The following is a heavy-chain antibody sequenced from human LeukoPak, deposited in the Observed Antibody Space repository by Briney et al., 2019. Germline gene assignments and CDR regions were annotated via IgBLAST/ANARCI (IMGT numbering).Heavy chain of an antibody. CDR1: GYISTGNY. V-gene: IGHV1-2*06. J-gene: IGHJ5*02. CDR2: FNPITGIT. D-gene: IGHD3-10*01. Sequence: ASVKVSCKASGYISTGNYIHWVRQAPGQGLEWMGRFNPITGITNYAQKFQGRVTMTRDTSIPTAYMELSRLTSDDTAVFYCAREVGYSTSYYGRFDPWGQGTLVIVSS. CDR3: AREVGYSTSYYGRFDP.